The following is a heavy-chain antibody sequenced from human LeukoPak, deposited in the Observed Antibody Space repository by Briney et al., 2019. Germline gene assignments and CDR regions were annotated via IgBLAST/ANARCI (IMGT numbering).Heavy chain of an antibody. J-gene: IGHJ4*02. CDR1: GFTFSSYA. CDR2: ISYDGSNK. D-gene: IGHD6-19*01. V-gene: IGHV3-30*04. Sequence: GGSLRLSCAASGFTFSSYAMHWVRQAPGKGLEWVAVISYDGSNKYYAGSVKGRFTISRDNSKNTLYLQMNSLRAEDTAVYYCAREKDSSGWDWGQGTLVTVSS. CDR3: AREKDSSGWD.